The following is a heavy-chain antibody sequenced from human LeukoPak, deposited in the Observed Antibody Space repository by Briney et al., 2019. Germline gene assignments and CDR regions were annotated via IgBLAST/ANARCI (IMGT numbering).Heavy chain of an antibody. J-gene: IGHJ3*02. Sequence: SETLSLTCTVSSGSISNGDHYWSWIRQHPGKGLEWIGYIYYSGSTNYNPSPKSRVTISVDTSKNQFSLKLSSVTAADTAVYYCARAQTAFDIWGQGTMVTVSS. CDR1: SGSISNGDHY. V-gene: IGHV4-61*08. CDR3: ARAQTAFDI. CDR2: IYYSGST.